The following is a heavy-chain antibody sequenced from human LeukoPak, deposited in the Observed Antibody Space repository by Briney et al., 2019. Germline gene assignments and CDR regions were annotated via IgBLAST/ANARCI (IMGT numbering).Heavy chain of an antibody. CDR2: IYHSGST. Sequence: SETLSLTCTVSGYSISSGYYWGWIRQPPGKGLEWIGSIYHSGSTYYNPSLKSRVTISVDTSKNQFSLKLSSVTAADTAVYYCVRETTTGYNWFDPWGQGTLVTVSS. D-gene: IGHD1-1*01. J-gene: IGHJ5*02. CDR3: VRETTTGYNWFDP. V-gene: IGHV4-38-2*02. CDR1: GYSISSGYY.